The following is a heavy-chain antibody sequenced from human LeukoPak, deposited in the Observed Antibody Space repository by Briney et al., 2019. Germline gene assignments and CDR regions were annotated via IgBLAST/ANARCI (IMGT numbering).Heavy chain of an antibody. CDR1: GYTFTNYA. CDR3: ARDSGSGFYEMTY. Sequence: ASVKVSCKASGYTFTNYAIHWVRQAPGQRLEWMGWINTGNGNTQYSQKFQGRVTITKDTSASTAYMELSTLRSEDTAVYYCARDSGSGFYEMTYGGQGTLVIVSS. CDR2: INTGNGNT. J-gene: IGHJ4*02. V-gene: IGHV1-3*04. D-gene: IGHD3-22*01.